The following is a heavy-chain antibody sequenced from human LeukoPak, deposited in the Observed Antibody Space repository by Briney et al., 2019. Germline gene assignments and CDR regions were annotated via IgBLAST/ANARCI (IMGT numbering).Heavy chain of an antibody. J-gene: IGHJ4*02. CDR2: ISSNGCST. CDR3: VKTLIDY. CDR1: GFTFSSYA. Sequence: WYLRLSCSASGFTFSSYAMHWVRQAPGKGLEYVSAISSNGCSTYYADSVKGRFTISRDNSKNTLYLQMSSLRAEDTAVYYCVKTLIDYWGQGTLVTVTS. V-gene: IGHV3-64D*09. D-gene: IGHD3-22*01.